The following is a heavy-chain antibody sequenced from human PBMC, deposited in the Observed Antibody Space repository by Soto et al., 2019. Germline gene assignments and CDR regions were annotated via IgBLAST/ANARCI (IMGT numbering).Heavy chain of an antibody. CDR2: INPNSGGT. CDR3: ARKLELRDGRLYFDN. D-gene: IGHD1-7*01. Sequence: ASVKVSCKAPGYTFTDYYMHWVRQAPGQGLEWMGWINPNSGGTNYAQKFQGRVTMTRDTSISTAYMELSRLRSDDTAVYYCARKLELRDGRLYFDNWGQGTLVTVSS. J-gene: IGHJ4*02. CDR1: GYTFTDYY. V-gene: IGHV1-2*02.